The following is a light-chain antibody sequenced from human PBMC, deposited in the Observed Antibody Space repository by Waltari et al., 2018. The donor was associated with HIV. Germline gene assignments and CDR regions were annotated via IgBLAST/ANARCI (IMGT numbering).Light chain of an antibody. CDR2: GAS. CDR3: QQYNNWPPYT. Sequence: EIVMTQSPATLSVSPGERATLSCRASQSISSNLAWYQQKPGQAPRLLIYGASTRATGIPGRFSGSGSGTEFTLTISSLQSEDFAVYYCQQYNNWPPYTFGQGTKLEIK. J-gene: IGKJ2*01. V-gene: IGKV3-15*01. CDR1: QSISSN.